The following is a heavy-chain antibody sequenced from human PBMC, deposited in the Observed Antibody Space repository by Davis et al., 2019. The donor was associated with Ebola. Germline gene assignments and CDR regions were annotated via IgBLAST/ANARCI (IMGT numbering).Heavy chain of an antibody. CDR3: AREYYDSSGYYPHPSDY. CDR1: GFSVSSNY. J-gene: IGHJ4*02. Sequence: GESLKISCAASGFSVSSNYMSWVRQAPGKGLEWVSLLYSDGSTYYADSVRGRFTISRDNSKNTLYLEMNSLRAEDTAVYYCAREYYDSSGYYPHPSDYWGQGTLVTVSS. V-gene: IGHV3-53*05. CDR2: LYSDGST. D-gene: IGHD3-22*01.